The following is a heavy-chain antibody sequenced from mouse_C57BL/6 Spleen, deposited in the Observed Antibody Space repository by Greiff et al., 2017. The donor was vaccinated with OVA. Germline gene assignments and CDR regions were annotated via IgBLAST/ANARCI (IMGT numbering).Heavy chain of an antibody. D-gene: IGHD1-1*01. J-gene: IGHJ1*03. CDR1: GYTFTSYW. CDR3: ARGGTTVVAMDFDV. CDR2: IYPGSGST. Sequence: QVQLQQPGAELVKPGASVKMSCKASGYTFTSYWITWVKQRPGQGLEWIGDIYPGSGSTNYNEKFKSKATLTVDTSSSTAYMQLSSLTSEDSAVYYGARGGTTVVAMDFDVWGTGTTVTVSS. V-gene: IGHV1-55*01.